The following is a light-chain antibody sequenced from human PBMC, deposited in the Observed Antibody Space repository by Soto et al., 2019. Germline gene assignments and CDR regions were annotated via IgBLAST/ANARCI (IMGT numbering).Light chain of an antibody. CDR1: QSISRW. J-gene: IGKJ1*01. CDR2: DAS. V-gene: IGKV1-5*01. CDR3: QQDDSYWT. Sequence: IQMTQSPSTLSASVGDRVTITCRASQSISRWVAWYQQKPGKAPKLLIYDASSLESGVPARFSGSGSGTEFTLTIRSLQPDDFATYYCQQDDSYWTFGQGTKVDIK.